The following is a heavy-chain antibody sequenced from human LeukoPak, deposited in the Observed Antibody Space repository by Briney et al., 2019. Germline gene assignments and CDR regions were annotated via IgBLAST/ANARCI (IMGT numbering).Heavy chain of an antibody. CDR2: IYYSGST. D-gene: IGHD3-10*01. CDR3: ARADHYYGSGSYDY. Sequence: SETLSLTCTVSGGSISSYYWSWIRQPPGKGLEWIGYIYYSGSTNYNPSLKSRVTISVGTSKNQFSLKLSSVTAADTAVYYCARADHYYGSGSYDYWGQGTLVTVSS. J-gene: IGHJ4*02. V-gene: IGHV4-59*01. CDR1: GGSISSYY.